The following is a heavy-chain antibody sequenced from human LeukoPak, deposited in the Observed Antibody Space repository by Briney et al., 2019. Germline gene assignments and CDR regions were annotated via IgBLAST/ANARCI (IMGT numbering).Heavy chain of an antibody. CDR3: ARTSTAQKTSYYYYYYMDV. CDR2: IYYSGST. D-gene: IGHD5-18*01. V-gene: IGHV4-59*01. Sequence: PSETLSLTCSVSGGSIRSYYWTWIRQPPGKGLEWIGYIYYSGSTNYNPSLKSRVTISVDTSKNQFSLKLSSVTAADTAVYYCARTSTAQKTSYYYYYYMDVWGKGTTVTISS. CDR1: GGSIRSYY. J-gene: IGHJ6*03.